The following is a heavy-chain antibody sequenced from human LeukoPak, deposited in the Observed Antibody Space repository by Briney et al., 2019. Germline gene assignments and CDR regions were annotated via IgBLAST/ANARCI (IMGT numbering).Heavy chain of an antibody. Sequence: SETLSLTCTVSGGSISSGSYYWSWIRQPAGKGLEWIGRIYTSGSTNYNPSLKSRVTISVDTSKNQSSLKLSSVTAADTAVYYCARGYDFWSGYSFDYWGQGTLVTVSS. CDR2: IYTSGST. D-gene: IGHD3-3*01. CDR1: GGSISSGSYY. CDR3: ARGYDFWSGYSFDY. V-gene: IGHV4-61*02. J-gene: IGHJ4*02.